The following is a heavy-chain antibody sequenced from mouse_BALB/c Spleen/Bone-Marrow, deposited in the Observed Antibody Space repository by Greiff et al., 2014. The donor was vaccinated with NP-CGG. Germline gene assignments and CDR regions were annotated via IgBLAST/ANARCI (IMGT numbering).Heavy chain of an antibody. Sequence: VQLQQSGGGLVQPGGSLRLSCATSGFTFTDYYMSWVRQPPGKALEWLGFIRNKANGYTTEYSASVKGRFTISRDNSQSIPYLQMNTLRAEDSATYYCARDRTTATLYWYFDVWGAGTTVTVSS. CDR3: ARDRTTATLYWYFDV. CDR1: GFTFTDYY. CDR2: IRNKANGYTT. V-gene: IGHV7-3*02. D-gene: IGHD1-2*01. J-gene: IGHJ1*01.